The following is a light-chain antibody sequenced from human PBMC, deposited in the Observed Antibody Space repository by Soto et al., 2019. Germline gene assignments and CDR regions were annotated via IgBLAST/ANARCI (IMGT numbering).Light chain of an antibody. Sequence: DILMTQSPSTLSASVGDRVTITCRASQSISSWLAWYQQKPGKAPKLLIYDASSLESGVPSRFSGSGSGTEFTLTISSLQPDDFATYYCQQYNSYSTRYTFGQGTKLEIK. J-gene: IGKJ2*01. CDR2: DAS. V-gene: IGKV1-5*01. CDR1: QSISSW. CDR3: QQYNSYSTRYT.